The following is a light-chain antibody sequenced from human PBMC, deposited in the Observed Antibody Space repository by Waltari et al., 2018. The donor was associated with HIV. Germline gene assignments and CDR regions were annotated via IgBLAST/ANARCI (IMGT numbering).Light chain of an antibody. CDR3: ISRDSSGNPHWV. CDR2: GKN. CDR1: SLRSYY. V-gene: IGLV3-19*01. J-gene: IGLJ3*02. Sequence: SSELTQDPAVSVALGQTVRITCQGDSLRSYYASWYQQKPGQAPVLVIYGKNNRPSGIPDRFSGSSSGNTASLTITGAQAEDEADYYCISRDSSGNPHWVFGGGTKLTVL.